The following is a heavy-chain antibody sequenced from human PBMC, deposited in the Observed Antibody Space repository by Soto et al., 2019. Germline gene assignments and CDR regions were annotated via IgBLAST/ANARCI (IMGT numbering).Heavy chain of an antibody. CDR1: GGTFSSYA. J-gene: IGHJ4*02. D-gene: IGHD3-22*01. CDR2: IIPIFGTA. CDR3: ARGWGYDSNDYYYAY. Sequence: QVQLVQSGAEVKKPGSSVKVSCKASGGTFSSYAISWVRQAPGQGLEWMGGIIPIFGTANHTQKFQGRVTIIADVSTSTVYMELSSLRSEDTAMYYCARGWGYDSNDYYYAYWGQGTLVIVSS. V-gene: IGHV1-69*01.